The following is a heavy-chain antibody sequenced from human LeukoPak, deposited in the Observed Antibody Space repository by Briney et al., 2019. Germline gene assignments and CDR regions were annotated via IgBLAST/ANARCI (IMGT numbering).Heavy chain of an antibody. Sequence: GGSLRLSCAASGFTFSTYSMNWVRQAPGKGLEWVACISSTSSYIYYPDSVKGRFTISRDNAKSSLFLQMNSLRAEDTAVYYCVRDRVREAFDYWGQGTLVTVSS. CDR3: VRDRVREAFDY. CDR1: GFTFSTYS. CDR2: ISSTSSYI. V-gene: IGHV3-21*01. J-gene: IGHJ4*02. D-gene: IGHD2-2*01.